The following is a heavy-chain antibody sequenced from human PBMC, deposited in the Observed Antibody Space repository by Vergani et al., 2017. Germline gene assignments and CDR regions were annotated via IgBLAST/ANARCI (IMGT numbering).Heavy chain of an antibody. CDR2: IIPILGIA. J-gene: IGHJ6*03. CDR3: ARSPVAVAELVYYYYYMDV. V-gene: IGHV1-69*02. D-gene: IGHD6-19*01. Sequence: QVQLVQSGAEVKKPGSSVKVSCKASGGTFSSYTISWVRQAPGQGLEWMGRIIPILGIANYAQKFQGRVTITADKSTSTAYMELRSLRSDDTAVYYCARSPVAVAELVYYYYYMDVWGKGTTVTVSS. CDR1: GGTFSSYT.